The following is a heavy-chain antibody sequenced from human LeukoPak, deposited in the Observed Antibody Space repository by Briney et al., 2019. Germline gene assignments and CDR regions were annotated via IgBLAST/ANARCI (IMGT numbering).Heavy chain of an antibody. D-gene: IGHD4-17*01. Sequence: GGSLRLSCAASGFTFSSYSMNWVRQAPGKGLEWVSYISSSSTIYYADSVKGRFTISRDNAKNSLYLQMNSLRAEDTAVYYCARDRVSSYGDYGLDAFDIWGQGTMVTVSS. CDR1: GFTFSSYS. CDR2: ISSSSTI. J-gene: IGHJ3*02. V-gene: IGHV3-48*04. CDR3: ARDRVSSYGDYGLDAFDI.